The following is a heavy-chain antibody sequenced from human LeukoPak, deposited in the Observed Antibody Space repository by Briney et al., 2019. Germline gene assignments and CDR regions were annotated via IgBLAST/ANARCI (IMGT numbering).Heavy chain of an antibody. CDR2: IYSGGST. CDR3: AKEDSSGYCFDY. CDR1: GFTVSSNY. D-gene: IGHD3-22*01. Sequence: GGSLRLSCAASGFTVSSNYMSWVRQAPGKGLEWVSVIYSGGSTYYADSVKGRFTISRDNSKNTLYLQMNSLRAEDTVVYYCAKEDSSGYCFDYWGQGTLVTVSS. V-gene: IGHV3-66*01. J-gene: IGHJ4*02.